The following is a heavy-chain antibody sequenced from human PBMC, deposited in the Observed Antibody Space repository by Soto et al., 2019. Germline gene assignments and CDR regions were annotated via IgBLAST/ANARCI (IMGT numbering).Heavy chain of an antibody. CDR2: IIGSGGST. CDR1: GFTFSSYA. D-gene: IGHD6-13*01. J-gene: IGHJ4*02. Sequence: EVQLLESGGGLVQPGGSLRVSCAASGFTFSSYAMSWVRQAPGKGLEWVSGIIGSGGSTYYAASVKGRLTISRDNSKNTLYLQMNSLRAEDTAVYYCAKGLSRSHWYLVDYWGQGTLVTVFS. CDR3: AKGLSRSHWYLVDY. V-gene: IGHV3-23*01.